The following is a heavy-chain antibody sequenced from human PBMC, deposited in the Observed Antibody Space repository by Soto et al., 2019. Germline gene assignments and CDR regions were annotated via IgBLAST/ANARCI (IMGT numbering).Heavy chain of an antibody. J-gene: IGHJ4*02. CDR3: AKSPNVISTSVDY. V-gene: IGHV3-23*01. CDR2: ISGSGGTT. D-gene: IGHD3-22*01. CDR1: GFPFSRYP. Sequence: GSLMLFRLAPGFPFSRYPLNWVRQAPGSGLEWVSAISGSGGTTYYADSVKGRFTISRDNSKNTLFLQMNSLRAEDAAIYHCAKSPNVISTSVDYWGQGSMVTVSS.